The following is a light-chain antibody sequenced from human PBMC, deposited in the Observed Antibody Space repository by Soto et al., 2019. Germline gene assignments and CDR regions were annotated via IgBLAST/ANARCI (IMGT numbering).Light chain of an antibody. Sequence: QSALTHPASVSGSPGQSITISCTGTSSDVGGYHYFPWYQQHPHKAPKLMIYDVTNRPSGVSNRFSGAQSRTMASLTISGVQTEDECDYYCSSHTDSSTYAFGAGTKLTVL. J-gene: IGLJ1*01. CDR1: SSDVGGYHY. CDR3: SSHTDSSTYA. CDR2: DVT. V-gene: IGLV2-14*03.